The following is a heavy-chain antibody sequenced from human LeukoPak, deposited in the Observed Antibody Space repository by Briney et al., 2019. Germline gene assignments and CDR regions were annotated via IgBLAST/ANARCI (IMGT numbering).Heavy chain of an antibody. CDR1: GYTFTSYY. D-gene: IGHD3-10*01. CDR3: ARQRGVNSPLDV. V-gene: IGHV1-2*06. CDR2: INPNSGGT. Sequence: ASVKVSCKASGYTFTSYYMHWVRQAPGQGLEWMGRINPNSGGTNYAQKFQGRVTMTRDTSISTAYMELSRLRSDDTAVYYCARQRGVNSPLDVWGKGTTVTVSS. J-gene: IGHJ6*04.